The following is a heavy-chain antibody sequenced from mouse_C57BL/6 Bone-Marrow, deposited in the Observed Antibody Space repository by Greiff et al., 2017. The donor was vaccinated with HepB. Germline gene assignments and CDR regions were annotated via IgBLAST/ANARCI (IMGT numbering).Heavy chain of an antibody. CDR2: ISSGGSYT. CDR1: GFTFSSYG. J-gene: IGHJ2*01. Sequence: DVQLQESGGDLVKPGGSLKLSCAASGFTFSSYGMSWVRQTPDKRLEWVATISSGGSYTYYPDSVKGRFTISRDNAKNTLYLQMSSLKSEDTAMYYCARYYYGSNGFDYWGQGTTLTVSS. V-gene: IGHV5-6*01. CDR3: ARYYYGSNGFDY. D-gene: IGHD1-1*01.